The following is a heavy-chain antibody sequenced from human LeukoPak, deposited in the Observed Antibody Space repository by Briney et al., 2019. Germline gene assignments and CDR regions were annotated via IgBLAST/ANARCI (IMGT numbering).Heavy chain of an antibody. J-gene: IGHJ4*02. D-gene: IGHD3-16*02. CDR2: INAGNGNT. Sequence: EASVKVSCKASGYTFTSYAMHWVRQAPGQRLEWMGWINAGNGNTKYSQKFQGRVTITRDTSASTAYMELSSLRSEDTAVYYCARGPHYDYVWGSYQDYWGQGTLVTVSS. V-gene: IGHV1-3*01. CDR3: ARGPHYDYVWGSYQDY. CDR1: GYTFTSYA.